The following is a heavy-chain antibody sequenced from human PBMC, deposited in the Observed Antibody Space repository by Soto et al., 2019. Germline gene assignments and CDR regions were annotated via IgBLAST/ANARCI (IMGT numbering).Heavy chain of an antibody. CDR1: GFTFSSYG. CDR3: AKDNEYGMDV. D-gene: IGHD1-1*01. CDR2: ISYDGSNK. V-gene: IGHV3-30*18. J-gene: IGHJ6*02. Sequence: GRSLRLSCAASGFTFSSYGMHWVRQAPGKGLEWVAVISYDGSNKYYADSVKGRFTISRDNSKNTLYLQMNSLRAEDTAVYYCAKDNEYGMDVWGQGTTVTVSS.